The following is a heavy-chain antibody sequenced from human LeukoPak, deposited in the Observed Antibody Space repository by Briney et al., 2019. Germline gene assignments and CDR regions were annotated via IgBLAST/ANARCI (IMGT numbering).Heavy chain of an antibody. V-gene: IGHV4-59*08. Sequence: SSETLSLTCTVSGGSISSYYWSWIRQPPGKGLEWIGYIYYSGSTNYNPSLKSRVTISVDTSKNQFSLKLSSVTAADTAVYYCASLTREHDYGDYVSNMGFDYWGQGTLVTVSS. CDR2: IYYSGST. D-gene: IGHD4-17*01. CDR3: ASLTREHDYGDYVSNMGFDY. J-gene: IGHJ4*02. CDR1: GGSISSYY.